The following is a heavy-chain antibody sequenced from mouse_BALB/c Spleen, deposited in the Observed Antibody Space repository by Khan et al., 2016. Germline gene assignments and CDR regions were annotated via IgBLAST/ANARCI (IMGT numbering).Heavy chain of an antibody. CDR3: ARDEKYRYNGFAN. D-gene: IGHD2-14*01. Sequence: QVQLKESGPGLVAPSQTLSITCTVSGFSLTHYGVHWVRQPPGKGLEWLGIIWAGGSTNYNSALMSRLSTSKDNSKSQVSLQMNSLQTDDTAMYYCARDEKYRYNGFANGGKGTLVTVSA. CDR1: GFSLTHYG. V-gene: IGHV2-9*02. J-gene: IGHJ3*01. CDR2: IWAGGST.